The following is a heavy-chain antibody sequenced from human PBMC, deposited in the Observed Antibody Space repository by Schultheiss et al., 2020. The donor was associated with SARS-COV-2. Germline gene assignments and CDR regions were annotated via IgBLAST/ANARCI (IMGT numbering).Heavy chain of an antibody. D-gene: IGHD3-3*01. CDR3: AKRDFWSGYYTD. J-gene: IGHJ4*02. Sequence: GESLKISCAASGFTFSSYWMHWVRQAPGKGLVWVSRINSDGSSTSYADSVKGRFTISRDNSKNTLYLQMNSLRAEDTAVYYCAKRDFWSGYYTDWGQGTLVTVSS. V-gene: IGHV3-74*01. CDR2: INSDGSST. CDR1: GFTFSSYW.